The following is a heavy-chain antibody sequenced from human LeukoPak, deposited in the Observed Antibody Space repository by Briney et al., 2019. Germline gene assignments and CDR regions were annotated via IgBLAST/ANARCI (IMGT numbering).Heavy chain of an antibody. CDR1: GGSISSSNW. D-gene: IGHD3-10*01. V-gene: IGHV4-4*02. CDR2: IYHSGST. Sequence: EPSETLSLTCAVSGGSISSSNWWSWVRQPPGQGLEWIGEIYHSGSTNYNPSLKSRVTISVDKSKDQFSLKLSSVTAADTAVYYCARLLRITMVRGVIPYYGMDVWGQGTTVTVSS. J-gene: IGHJ6*02. CDR3: ARLLRITMVRGVIPYYGMDV.